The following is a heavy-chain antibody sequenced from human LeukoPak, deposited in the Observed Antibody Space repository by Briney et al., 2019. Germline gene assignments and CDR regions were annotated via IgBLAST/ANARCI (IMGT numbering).Heavy chain of an antibody. Sequence: SETLSLTCAVYGGSFSDYYRTWIRQSPGKGLEWIGEINHSGSTNYNPSLKSRVTISVDTSKNQFSLKLTSVTAADTAVYYCARRITVFYWFDPWGQGTLVTVSS. CDR1: GGSFSDYY. CDR3: ARRITVFYWFDP. CDR2: INHSGST. J-gene: IGHJ5*02. D-gene: IGHD3-3*01. V-gene: IGHV4-34*01.